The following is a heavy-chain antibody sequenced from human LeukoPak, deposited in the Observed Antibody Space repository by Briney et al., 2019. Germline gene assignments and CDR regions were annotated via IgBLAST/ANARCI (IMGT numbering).Heavy chain of an antibody. CDR3: ARDQIVVAGNWFDP. Sequence: SATLSLTCTFSGDSITGYYWSWIRQPPGKGLEWIGDIYYSGNTNYNPSLKSRVTISIDTSKNQFSLNLRSVTTADTAVYYCARDQIVVAGNWFDPWGQGTLVTVSS. D-gene: IGHD1-26*01. J-gene: IGHJ5*02. V-gene: IGHV4-59*01. CDR2: IYYSGNT. CDR1: GDSITGYY.